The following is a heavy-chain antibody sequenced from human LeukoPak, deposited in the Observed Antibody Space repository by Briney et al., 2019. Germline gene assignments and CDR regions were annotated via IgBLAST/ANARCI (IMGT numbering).Heavy chain of an antibody. CDR3: ARPSTVTTGRYGMDV. Sequence: GRSLRLSCAASGFTFSSYEMNWVRQAPGKGLEWGSYISSSGSTIYYADSVKGRFTISRDNAKNSLYLQMNSLRAEDTAVYYCARPSTVTTGRYGMDVWGQGTTVTVSS. J-gene: IGHJ6*02. V-gene: IGHV3-48*03. CDR1: GFTFSSYE. D-gene: IGHD4-17*01. CDR2: ISSSGSTI.